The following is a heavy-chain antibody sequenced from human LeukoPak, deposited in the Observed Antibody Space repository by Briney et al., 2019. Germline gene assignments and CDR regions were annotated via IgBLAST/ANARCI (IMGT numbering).Heavy chain of an antibody. V-gene: IGHV4-4*09. CDR2: IYTSGST. J-gene: IGHJ5*02. Sequence: SSETLSLTCTVSGGSISSYYWGWIRQPPGKGLEWIGYIYTSGSTNYNPSLKSRVTISVDTSKNQFSLKLSSVTAADTAVYYCARHAPEVLVAYYDSSGYPLFDPWGQGTLVTVSS. D-gene: IGHD3-22*01. CDR1: GGSISSYY. CDR3: ARHAPEVLVAYYDSSGYPLFDP.